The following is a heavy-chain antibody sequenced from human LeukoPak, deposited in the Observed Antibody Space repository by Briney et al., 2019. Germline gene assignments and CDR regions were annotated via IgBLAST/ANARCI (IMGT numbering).Heavy chain of an antibody. V-gene: IGHV4-59*01. CDR1: GGSISSYY. CDR2: IYYSGRT. D-gene: IGHD2-2*01. J-gene: IGHJ6*03. Sequence: SETLSLTCTVSGGSISSYYWSWIRQPPGKGLEWIGYIYYSGRTNHNPSLKSRVTISVDTSKNQFSLKLSSVIAADTAVYYCARTTEGYCSSASCFGFSYSYYMDVWGKGTTVTISS. CDR3: ARTTEGYCSSASCFGFSYSYYMDV.